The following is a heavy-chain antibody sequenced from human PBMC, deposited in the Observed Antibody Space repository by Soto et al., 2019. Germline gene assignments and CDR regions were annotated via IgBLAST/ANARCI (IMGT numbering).Heavy chain of an antibody. CDR3: ARGYCSGGSCYGYYGMDV. V-gene: IGHV1-69*13. CDR1: GGTFSSYA. Sequence: GASVKVSCKASGGTFSSYAISWVRQAPGQGLEWMGGIIPIFGTANYAQKFQGRVTITADESTSTAYMELSSLRSEDTAVYYCARGYCSGGSCYGYYGMDVWGQGATVTVSS. CDR2: IIPIFGTA. D-gene: IGHD2-15*01. J-gene: IGHJ6*02.